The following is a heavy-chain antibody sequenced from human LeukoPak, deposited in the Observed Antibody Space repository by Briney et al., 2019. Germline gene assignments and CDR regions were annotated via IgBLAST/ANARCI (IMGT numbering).Heavy chain of an antibody. CDR1: GFTFASYS. J-gene: IGHJ4*02. CDR2: ISGDSTYI. D-gene: IGHD1-1*01. CDR3: ARVSGRLERQSDLDY. Sequence: GGSLRLSCAASGFTFASYSMNWVRHAPGKGLEWVSSISGDSTYIYNAGSVKGRFTISRDNAQASLYLQMISLRADDTAVYYCARVSGRLERQSDLDYWGQGTLVIVSS. V-gene: IGHV3-21*01.